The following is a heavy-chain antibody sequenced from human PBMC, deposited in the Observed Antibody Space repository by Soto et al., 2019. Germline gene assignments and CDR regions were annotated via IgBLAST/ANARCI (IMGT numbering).Heavy chain of an antibody. CDR3: ARDEELRNSSGWYGWFDY. V-gene: IGHV3-33*01. CDR1: GFTFSSYG. J-gene: IGHJ4*02. CDR2: IWYDGSNK. D-gene: IGHD6-19*01. Sequence: QVQLMESGGGVVQPGRSLRLSCAASGFTFSSYGMHWVRQAPGKGLEWVAVIWYDGSNKYYADSVKGRFTISRDNSKNTLYLQMNSLRAEDTAVYYCARDEELRNSSGWYGWFDYWGQGTLVTVSS.